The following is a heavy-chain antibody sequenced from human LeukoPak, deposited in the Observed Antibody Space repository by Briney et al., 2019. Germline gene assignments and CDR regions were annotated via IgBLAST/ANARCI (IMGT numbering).Heavy chain of an antibody. V-gene: IGHV1-8*02. Sequence: ASVKVSCKASGYTFTGYYMHWVRQATGQGLEWMGWMSPNSGDTGYAQKFQGRVTMTSDSSISTAYMELSSLRSEDTAIYYCVRTPPNWGFDYWGQGTLVTVSS. CDR1: GYTFTGYY. D-gene: IGHD7-27*01. CDR2: MSPNSGDT. J-gene: IGHJ4*02. CDR3: VRTPPNWGFDY.